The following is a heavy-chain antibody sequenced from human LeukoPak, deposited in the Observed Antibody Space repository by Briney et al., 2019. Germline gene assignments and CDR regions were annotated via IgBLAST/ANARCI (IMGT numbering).Heavy chain of an antibody. J-gene: IGHJ3*02. CDR1: GFTFSSYW. V-gene: IGHV3-74*01. D-gene: IGHD6-25*01. CDR3: VREFRVPIAAAGAFDI. CDR2: INSDGSGT. Sequence: QAGGSLRLSCAASGFTFSSYWMHWVRQGPGKGLMWVSRINSDGSGTNYADSVKGRFTTSRDNAKNILYLQMNSLRAEDTAVYYCVREFRVPIAAAGAFDIWGQGTEVTVSS.